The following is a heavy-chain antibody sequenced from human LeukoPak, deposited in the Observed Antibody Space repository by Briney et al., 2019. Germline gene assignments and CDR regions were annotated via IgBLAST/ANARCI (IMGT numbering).Heavy chain of an antibody. J-gene: IGHJ4*02. V-gene: IGHV4-4*07. CDR1: GDSINSYY. Sequence: SETLSLTCTVSGDSINSYYWSWIRQPAGKGLEWIGRIYTSGSTNYNPSLKSRVTMSVDTSQNQFYLKLSSVTAADTAVYYCARDVVAAVGSFDYWGQGTQVTVSS. CDR3: ARDVVAAVGSFDY. D-gene: IGHD2-2*01. CDR2: IYTSGST.